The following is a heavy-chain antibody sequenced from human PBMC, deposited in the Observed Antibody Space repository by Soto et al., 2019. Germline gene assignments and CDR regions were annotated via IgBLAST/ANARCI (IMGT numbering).Heavy chain of an antibody. D-gene: IGHD2-2*01. CDR3: AKRPASLPYFDY. V-gene: IGHV3-23*01. CDR1: GFNFRDFA. Sequence: SKRLRNAASGFNFRDFAISWARQTPGKGLEWVSTISGNGGNTYYADSVKGRFTISRDNSKNTLYLQMNSLRAEDTAIYYCAKRPASLPYFDYWGHGTLVTVS. CDR2: ISGNGGNT. J-gene: IGHJ4*01.